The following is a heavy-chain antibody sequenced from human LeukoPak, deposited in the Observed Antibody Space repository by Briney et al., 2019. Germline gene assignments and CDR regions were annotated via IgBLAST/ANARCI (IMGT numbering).Heavy chain of an antibody. CDR3: ARGDWFDP. Sequence: GASVKVSCKASGYTFTSYDINWVRQAPGQGLEWMGWVSGYNGNTNYAQKFEGRVAMTTDTSSTTAYMELRSLKSDDTAIYYCARGDWFDPWGQGTLVTVSP. CDR1: GYTFTSYD. J-gene: IGHJ5*02. CDR2: VSGYNGNT. V-gene: IGHV1-18*01. D-gene: IGHD2-21*01.